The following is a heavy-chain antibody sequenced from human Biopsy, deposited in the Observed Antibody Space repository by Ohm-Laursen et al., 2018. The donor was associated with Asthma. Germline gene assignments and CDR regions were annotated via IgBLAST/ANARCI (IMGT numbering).Heavy chain of an antibody. CDR1: GFAFDSYA. CDR3: GRDMGGFGSGWFPVEF. CDR2: ISHDGRES. Sequence: SLRLSCTASGFAFDSYAMYWVRQSPGKGPEWVALISHDGRESGYVDSVKGRFTISRDNAKNSLYLQMNSLRAEDTALYHCGRDMGGFGSGWFPVEFWGPGTTVTVSS. J-gene: IGHJ6*02. V-gene: IGHV3-30*04. D-gene: IGHD6-19*01.